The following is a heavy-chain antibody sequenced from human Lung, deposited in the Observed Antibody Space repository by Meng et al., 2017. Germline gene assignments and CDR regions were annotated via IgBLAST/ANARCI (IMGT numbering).Heavy chain of an antibody. CDR2: IYNSGST. Sequence: EEPGPGLVKPSQTLSLTCTVSGGSISSSNYYWSWIRQPPGKGLEWSGHIYNSGSTYYNPSLKSRITISVDTSKNQFSLKLSSVTAADTAVYYCARGQKGYFDLWGRGTLVTVSS. V-gene: IGHV4-30-4*01. J-gene: IGHJ2*01. CDR1: GGSISSSNYY. CDR3: ARGQKGYFDL.